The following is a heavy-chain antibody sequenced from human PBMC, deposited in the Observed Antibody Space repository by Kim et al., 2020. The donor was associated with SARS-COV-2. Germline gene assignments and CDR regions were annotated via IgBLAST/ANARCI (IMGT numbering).Heavy chain of an antibody. CDR3: ARGGSSGYYYSQNYFDY. CDR1: GGSISSYY. CDR2: IYYSGST. V-gene: IGHV4-59*08. J-gene: IGHJ4*02. D-gene: IGHD3-22*01. Sequence: SETLSLTCTVSGGSISSYYWSWIRQPPGKGLEWIGYIYYSGSTNYNPSLKSRVTISVDTSKNQFSLKLSSVTAADTAVYYCARGGSSGYYYSQNYFDYWGQGTLVTVSS.